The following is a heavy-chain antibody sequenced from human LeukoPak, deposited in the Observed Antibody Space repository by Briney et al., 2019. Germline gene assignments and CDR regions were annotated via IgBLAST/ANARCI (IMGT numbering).Heavy chain of an antibody. CDR1: GFSFSSYW. CDR3: AKAYRWGSGSYDAFDI. J-gene: IGHJ3*02. CDR2: ISGSGASA. D-gene: IGHD1-26*01. V-gene: IGHV3-23*01. Sequence: GGSLRLSCAASGFSFSSYWMSWVRQAPGKGLEWVSGISGSGASAYYADSVKGRFTISRDNSKYTLSLQMNSLRAEDTAVYYCAKAYRWGSGSYDAFDIWGQGTMVTVSS.